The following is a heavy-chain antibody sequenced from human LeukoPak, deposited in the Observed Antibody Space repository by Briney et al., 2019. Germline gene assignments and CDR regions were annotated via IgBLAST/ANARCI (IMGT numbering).Heavy chain of an antibody. CDR1: GGSVNNHY. Sequence: PSETLSLTCTVSGGSVNNHYWSWIRQPPGKGLEWIGYVFYSGSTNYNPSLESRITTSVDTSKNQFSLKLTSVTAADTAIYYCARSNYWRPVAWAFDIWGQGTVVTVSS. CDR2: VFYSGST. D-gene: IGHD2-8*02. CDR3: ARSNYWRPVAWAFDI. V-gene: IGHV4-59*02. J-gene: IGHJ3*02.